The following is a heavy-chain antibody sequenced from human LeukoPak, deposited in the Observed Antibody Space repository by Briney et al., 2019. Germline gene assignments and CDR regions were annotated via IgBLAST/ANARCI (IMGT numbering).Heavy chain of an antibody. V-gene: IGHV4-61*02. CDR1: GGSISSGSYY. D-gene: IGHD6-13*01. J-gene: IGHJ4*02. CDR3: ARVSSSSFYFDY. Sequence: SETLSLTCTVSGGSISSGSYYWSWIRQPAGKGLGWIGRIYTSGSTNYNPSLKSRVTISVDTSENQFSLKLSSVTAADTAVYYCARVSSSSFYFDYWGQGTLVTVSS. CDR2: IYTSGST.